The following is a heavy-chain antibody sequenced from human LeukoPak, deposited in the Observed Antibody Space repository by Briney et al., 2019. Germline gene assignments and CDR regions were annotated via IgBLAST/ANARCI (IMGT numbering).Heavy chain of an antibody. V-gene: IGHV3-23*01. J-gene: IGHJ4*02. CDR2: IGGSGGST. Sequence: PTGGSLRLSCAASGFTFSSYAMSWVRQAPGKGLEWVSAIGGSGGSTYYADSVKGRFTISRDNAKNTVYLQMNSLRAEDSGFYFCAREGYTYGYTVGQDYWGQGTLVTVSS. D-gene: IGHD5-18*01. CDR3: AREGYTYGYTVGQDY. CDR1: GFTFSSYA.